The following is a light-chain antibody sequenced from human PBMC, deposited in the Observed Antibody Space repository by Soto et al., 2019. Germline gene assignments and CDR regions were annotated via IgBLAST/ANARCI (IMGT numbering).Light chain of an antibody. Sequence: DIQMTQSPSSLSASVGDRVTITCRSRQGIRNFLAWYQQKPGKVPKLLISAASTLQSGVPSRYSGSGSGTDFTLTITSLQPEDVASYYCQKYSSVITFGQGTRLEMK. J-gene: IGKJ5*01. CDR1: QGIRNF. V-gene: IGKV1-27*01. CDR3: QKYSSVIT. CDR2: AAS.